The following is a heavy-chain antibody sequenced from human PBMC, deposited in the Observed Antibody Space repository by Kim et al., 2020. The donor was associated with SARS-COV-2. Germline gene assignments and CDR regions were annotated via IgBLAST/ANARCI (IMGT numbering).Heavy chain of an antibody. V-gene: IGHV3-64D*06. J-gene: IGHJ6*02. CDR1: GFTFSSYA. CDR2: ISSNGGST. D-gene: IGHD6-19*01. Sequence: GGSLRLSCSASGFTFSSYAMHWVRQAPGKGLEYVSAISSNGGSTYYADSVKGRFTISRDNSKNTLYLQMSSLRAEDTAVYYCVKLGSSGWYVGYYYYGMDVRGHGTTVTVSS. CDR3: VKLGSSGWYVGYYYYGMDV.